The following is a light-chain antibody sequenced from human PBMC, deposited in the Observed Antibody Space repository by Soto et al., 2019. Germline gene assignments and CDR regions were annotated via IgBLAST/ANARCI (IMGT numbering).Light chain of an antibody. J-gene: IGKJ3*01. CDR2: GAS. Sequence: DIVLTQSPGTLSLSPGESATLSCKASESVYINSFAWYQQKPGQPPRLLIYGASTRATGIPDRFSGSGSGTDFVLNINRLEFEDFGMYYCQQYGVSPFTFGPGTRVDIK. V-gene: IGKV3-20*01. CDR1: ESVYINS. CDR3: QQYGVSPFT.